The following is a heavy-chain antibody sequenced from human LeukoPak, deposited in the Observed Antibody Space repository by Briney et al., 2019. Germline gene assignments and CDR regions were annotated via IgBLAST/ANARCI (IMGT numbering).Heavy chain of an antibody. CDR3: ARDRDYGDSRGDY. Sequence: ASVKVSCKASGGTFSSYAISWVRQAPGQGLEWMGGIIPIFGTANYAQKFQGRVTITADKSTSTAYMELSSLRSEDTAVYYCARDRDYGDSRGDYWGQGTLVTVSS. V-gene: IGHV1-69*06. CDR1: GGTFSSYA. J-gene: IGHJ4*02. D-gene: IGHD4-17*01. CDR2: IIPIFGTA.